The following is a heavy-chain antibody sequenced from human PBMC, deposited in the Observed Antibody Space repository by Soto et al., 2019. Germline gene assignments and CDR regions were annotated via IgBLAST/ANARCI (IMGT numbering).Heavy chain of an antibody. D-gene: IGHD3-3*01. Sequence: QVQLQESGPGLVKPSETLSLTCTVSGGSISSYYWNWIRQTPGKGLEWVGYIYNSGRTHYNPSLRSRVTISGDTSRNQFSLKLPSVTAADTAVYYCARLRGDFWSGYLVLFDYWGQGTLVTVSS. CDR1: GGSISSYY. V-gene: IGHV4-59*01. CDR3: ARLRGDFWSGYLVLFDY. CDR2: IYNSGRT. J-gene: IGHJ4*02.